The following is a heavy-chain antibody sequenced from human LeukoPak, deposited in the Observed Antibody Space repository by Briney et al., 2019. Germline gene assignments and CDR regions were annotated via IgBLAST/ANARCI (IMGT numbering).Heavy chain of an antibody. Sequence: GGSLRLSCAASGFPVSSYYMSWVRQAPGKGLEGVSVIYSGGSTYYTDSVKGRFTIFRDNSKNTLYLQMNSLRAEDTAVYYCAKIGIVGATTTYYYGMDVWGQGTTVTVSS. CDR1: GFPVSSYY. CDR2: IYSGGST. CDR3: AKIGIVGATTTYYYGMDV. J-gene: IGHJ6*02. D-gene: IGHD1-26*01. V-gene: IGHV3-66*01.